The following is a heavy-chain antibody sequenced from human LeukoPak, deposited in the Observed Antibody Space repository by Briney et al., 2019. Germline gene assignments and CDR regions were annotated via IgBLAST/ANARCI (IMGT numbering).Heavy chain of an antibody. D-gene: IGHD3-16*01. CDR1: GFSVSTYA. CDR3: AKLGGQEVYNYYVGV. J-gene: IGHJ6*03. Sequence: PGGSLRLSCAASGFSVSTYAMSWVRQAPGKGLEWVSGISGSGDRTYYADSVRGRFTISSDKSKNTLYLQMNSLRAEDTAVYYCAKLGGQEVYNYYVGVWGKGPTVAVSS. V-gene: IGHV3-23*01. CDR2: ISGSGDRT.